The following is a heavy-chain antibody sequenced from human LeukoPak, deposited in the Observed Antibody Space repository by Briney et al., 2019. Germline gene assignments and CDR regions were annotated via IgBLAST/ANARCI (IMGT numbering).Heavy chain of an antibody. J-gene: IGHJ3*02. D-gene: IGHD2-21*02. CDR2: ISYDGNNQ. CDR3: ARSSVTAKDAFDI. CDR1: AFTFTSYA. Sequence: GGSLRLSCAASAFTFTSYAMPWVRQAPGKGLDWVGLISYDGNNQYYADSVKGRFTISRDNSKSTLYLQMNSLRAEDTAVYYCARSSVTAKDAFDIWGQGTMVTVSS. V-gene: IGHV3-30-3*01.